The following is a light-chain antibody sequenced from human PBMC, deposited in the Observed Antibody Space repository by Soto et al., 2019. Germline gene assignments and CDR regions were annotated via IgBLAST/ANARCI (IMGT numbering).Light chain of an antibody. V-gene: IGKV1-5*03. Sequence: ASESISRWLAWYQKKXGKDPKXXIYKASSLESGVPSRFSGSGSGTDFNLTISRLQTEDFATYYCQQANSFTLTGGGGAKVDIK. CDR3: QQANSFTLT. CDR1: ESISRW. CDR2: KAS. J-gene: IGKJ4*01.